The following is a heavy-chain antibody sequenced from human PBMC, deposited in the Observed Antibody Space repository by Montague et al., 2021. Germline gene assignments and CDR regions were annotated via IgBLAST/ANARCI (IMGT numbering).Heavy chain of an antibody. CDR3: ASYSKGRWLHSYFDY. V-gene: IGHV4-39*01. CDR1: GGSISSSSYY. D-gene: IGHD5-24*01. Sequence: SETLSLTCTVSGGSISSSSYYWGWIRQPPGKGREWIGSIYYSGSTYYNPSIKSRVIISVDTSKNQLTLKLSSVTAADTAVYYCASYSKGRWLHSYFDYWGQGTLVTVSS. J-gene: IGHJ4*02. CDR2: IYYSGST.